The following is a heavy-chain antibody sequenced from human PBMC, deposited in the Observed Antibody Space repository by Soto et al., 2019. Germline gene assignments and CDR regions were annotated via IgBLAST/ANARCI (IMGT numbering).Heavy chain of an antibody. V-gene: IGHV4-31*03. J-gene: IGHJ4*02. Sequence: QVQLQESGPGLVKPSQTLSLTCTVSGGSISSGGYYWSWIRQHPGKGLEWIGYIYYSGSTYYNPSLKSRVTISVDTSKNQFSLKLRSVTAADTAVYYCARGYCSGGSCPTVDYWGQGTLVTVSS. D-gene: IGHD2-15*01. CDR1: GGSISSGGYY. CDR2: IYYSGST. CDR3: ARGYCSGGSCPTVDY.